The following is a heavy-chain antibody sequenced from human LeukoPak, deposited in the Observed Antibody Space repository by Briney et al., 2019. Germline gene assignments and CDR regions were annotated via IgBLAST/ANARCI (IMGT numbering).Heavy chain of an antibody. CDR2: INPNSGGT. J-gene: IGHJ4*02. CDR1: GYTFTGYY. Sequence: ASVKVSCKASGYTFTGYYMHWVRQAPGQGLEWMGWINPNSGGTNYAQKFQGRVTMTRDTSISTAYMELSRLRSDDTAVYYCARKSYYYDSSGIDYWGQGTLVTVSP. D-gene: IGHD3-22*01. V-gene: IGHV1-2*02. CDR3: ARKSYYYDSSGIDY.